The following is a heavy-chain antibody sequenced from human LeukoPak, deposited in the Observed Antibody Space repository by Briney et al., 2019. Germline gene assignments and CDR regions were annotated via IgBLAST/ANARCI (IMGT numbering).Heavy chain of an antibody. J-gene: IGHJ4*02. CDR2: GCAYNGNT. CDR3: ARDDLDYYGSGSYFDY. Sequence: ASAKVSCKASGDTFTSYGISWVRQAPGQGLDGIGWGCAYNGNTNYAQKLQGRVTRTTDTSTSTAYMELRSLRSDDTAVYYCARDDLDYYGSGSYFDYWGQGTLVTVSS. CDR1: GDTFTSYG. D-gene: IGHD3-10*01. V-gene: IGHV1-18*01.